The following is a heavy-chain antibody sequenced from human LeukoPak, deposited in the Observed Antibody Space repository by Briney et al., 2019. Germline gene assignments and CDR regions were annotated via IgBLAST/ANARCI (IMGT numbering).Heavy chain of an antibody. V-gene: IGHV1-18*01. CDR3: ARENPTYYYGSSGYYRAFDI. CDR2: ISAYNVNT. Sequence: GASVTLSCKSSGYTFTIYGISWVRQAPGQGLEWMGWISAYNVNTNYAQKRQGRVTMTTDTSTSTAYMELRSLRSDDTAVHYCARENPTYYYGSSGYYRAFDIWGQGTLVSVSS. D-gene: IGHD3-22*01. J-gene: IGHJ3*02. CDR1: GYTFTIYG.